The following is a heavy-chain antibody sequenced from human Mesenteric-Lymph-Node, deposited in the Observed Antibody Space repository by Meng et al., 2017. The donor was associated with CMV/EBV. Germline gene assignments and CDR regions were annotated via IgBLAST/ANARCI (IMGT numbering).Heavy chain of an antibody. D-gene: IGHD2-21*02. V-gene: IGHV1-46*01. CDR3: ARARYGGDQIDY. Sequence: QVQLVQPGAEVKAPGASVKISCKPSGYSFIRSYIQWVRQAPGQGLECLGILRPSDGGTTYAQDFQDRLTLTGDKAPSTFFMEMSSLRAEDTALYYCARARYGGDQIDYWGQGTLVTVSS. CDR2: LRPSDGGT. CDR1: GYSFIRSY. J-gene: IGHJ4*02.